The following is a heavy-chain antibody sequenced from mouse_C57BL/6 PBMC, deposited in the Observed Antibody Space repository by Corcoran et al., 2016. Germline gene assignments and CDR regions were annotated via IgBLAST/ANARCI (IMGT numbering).Heavy chain of an antibody. CDR2: INTYSGVP. CDR1: GYTFTTYG. D-gene: IGHD1-1*01. Sequence: QIQLVQSGPELKKPGETVKISCKASGYTFTTYGMSWVKQAPGKGLKWMGWINTYSGVPTYADDFKGRFAFSVETSASTAYLQINNLKNEDTATYVCARPVVDWYFDVWGTGTTVTVSS. CDR3: ARPVVDWYFDV. J-gene: IGHJ1*03. V-gene: IGHV9-3*01.